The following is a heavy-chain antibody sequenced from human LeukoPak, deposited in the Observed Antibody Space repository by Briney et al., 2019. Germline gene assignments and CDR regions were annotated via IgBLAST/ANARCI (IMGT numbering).Heavy chain of an antibody. CDR1: GFTFSNYA. J-gene: IGHJ3*02. V-gene: IGHV3-23*01. D-gene: IGHD4-17*01. CDR3: AKMTTVTGGGAFDI. CDR2: ISGSGGNT. Sequence: SGGSLRLSCAASGFTFSNYAMSWVRQAPGKGLEWVSAISGSGGNTYYADSVKGRFTISRDNSKNTLYLQMNSLRAEDTAVYYCAKMTTVTGGGAFDIWGQGTMVTVSS.